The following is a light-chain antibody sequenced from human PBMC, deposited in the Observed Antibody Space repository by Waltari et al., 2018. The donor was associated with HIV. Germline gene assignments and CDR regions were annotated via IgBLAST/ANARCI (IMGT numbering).Light chain of an antibody. CDR2: QDN. V-gene: IGLV3-1*01. CDR3: QAWGSSTSGV. Sequence: SYEVTQPPSVAVSPGQTASITCSGYELGDKYNCVYQHNPGQSPLLVIYQDNKRPSGIPERFSGSSSGHTATLTISGTLPMDEADYYCQAWGSSTSGVFGTGTKLTVL. CDR1: ELGDKY. J-gene: IGLJ3*02.